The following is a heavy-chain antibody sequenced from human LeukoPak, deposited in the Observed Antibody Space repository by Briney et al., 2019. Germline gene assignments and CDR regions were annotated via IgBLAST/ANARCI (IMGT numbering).Heavy chain of an antibody. CDR1: GFTFSYYG. J-gene: IGHJ4*02. Sequence: GGSLRLSCAASGFTFSYYGLHWVRQAPGKGLEWVAVISYDGSNKFYGDSVKGRFTISRDNSKNTLYLQMHSLRAEDTAVYYCARDEVTTPRDWGQGTLVTVSS. V-gene: IGHV3-30*03. CDR3: ARDEVTTPRD. D-gene: IGHD4-17*01. CDR2: ISYDGSNK.